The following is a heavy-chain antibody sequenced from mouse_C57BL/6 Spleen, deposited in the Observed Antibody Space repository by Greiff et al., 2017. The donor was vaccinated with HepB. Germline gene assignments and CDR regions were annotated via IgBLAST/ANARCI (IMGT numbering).Heavy chain of an antibody. CDR2: IYPGSGNT. CDR1: GYSFTSYY. D-gene: IGHD4-1*01. V-gene: IGHV1-66*01. J-gene: IGHJ2*01. CDR3: ARATGTYYFDY. Sequence: VKLMESGPELVKPGASVKISCKASGYSFTSYYIHWVKQRPGQGLEWIGWIYPGSGNTKYNEKFKGKATLTADTSSSTAYMQLSSLTSEDSAVYYCARATGTYYFDYWGQGTTLTVSS.